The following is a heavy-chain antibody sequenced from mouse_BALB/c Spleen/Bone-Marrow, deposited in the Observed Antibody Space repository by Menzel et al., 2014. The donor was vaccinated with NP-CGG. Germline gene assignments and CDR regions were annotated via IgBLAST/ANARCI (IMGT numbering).Heavy chain of an antibody. CDR3: ARSGGYYNFDY. CDR1: GYSITSGYR. J-gene: IGHJ2*01. Sequence: EVKVVDSGPDLVKPSQSLSLTCTVTGYSITSGYRWHWIRQFPGNKLEWMGCIDYSGSTNYNPSLKSRISITRDTSKNQFFLQLNSVTTEDTATYHCARSGGYYNFDYWGQGTTLTVSS. CDR2: IDYSGST. D-gene: IGHD2-12*01. V-gene: IGHV3-1*02.